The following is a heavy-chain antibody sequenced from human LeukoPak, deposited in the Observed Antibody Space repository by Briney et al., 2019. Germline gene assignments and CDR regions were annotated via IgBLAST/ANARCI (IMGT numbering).Heavy chain of an antibody. CDR2: IKSDGST. D-gene: IGHD3-22*01. CDR1: GFTFSTYW. CDR3: ARAPSEIGGYYPEYFRH. J-gene: IGHJ1*01. V-gene: IGHV3-74*01. Sequence: GGSLRHTCAASGFTFSTYWMHWVRQAPGKGLVWVSRIKSDGSTNYADSVKGRFTISRDNAKNTVPLQMNSLRPEDTGVYYCARAPSEIGGYYPEYFRHWGQGTLFTVSS.